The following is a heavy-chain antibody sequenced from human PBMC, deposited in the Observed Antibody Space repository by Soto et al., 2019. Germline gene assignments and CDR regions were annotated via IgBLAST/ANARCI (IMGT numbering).Heavy chain of an antibody. Sequence: QVQLVESGGGAVQPGGSRRLSCAASEFTFSNYAMHWVRQAPGKGLQWVAVISYDGNNEYYADSVEGRFTISRDNSKNTVYLQMNSLRLEDTAVYYCARGPSYSDSYFDRWGQGTLVSVSS. CDR2: ISYDGNNE. D-gene: IGHD4-17*01. CDR3: ARGPSYSDSYFDR. CDR1: EFTFSNYA. J-gene: IGHJ4*02. V-gene: IGHV3-30*03.